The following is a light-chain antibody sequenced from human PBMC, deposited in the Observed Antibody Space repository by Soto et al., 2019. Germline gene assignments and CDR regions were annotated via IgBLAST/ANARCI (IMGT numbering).Light chain of an antibody. V-gene: IGKV3-15*01. CDR3: QQYNNWPRT. CDR2: DAY. Sequence: IVMTPSPATLSVSPGDRATLSCRASQHVTYNLAWDQQNPGQAPSLLIHDAYIRATAIPARFSGSGSGTEVTLTISSLQSEDFAVYYCQQYNNWPRTFGQGTKVEIK. CDR1: QHVTYN. J-gene: IGKJ1*01.